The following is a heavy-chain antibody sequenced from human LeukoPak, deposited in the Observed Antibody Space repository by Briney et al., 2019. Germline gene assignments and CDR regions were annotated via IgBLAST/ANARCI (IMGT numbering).Heavy chain of an antibody. CDR1: GGSISSYY. J-gene: IGHJ4*01. Sequence: SETLSLTCTVSGGSISSYYWTWIWQPAGKGLEWIGRIYTSGSTNYNPSLKSRVTMSVDTSKNQFSLRLSSVTAADTAVCYCASSSSGWFWNYWGQGTLVTVSS. CDR2: IYTSGST. CDR3: ASSSSGWFWNY. V-gene: IGHV4-4*07. D-gene: IGHD6-19*01.